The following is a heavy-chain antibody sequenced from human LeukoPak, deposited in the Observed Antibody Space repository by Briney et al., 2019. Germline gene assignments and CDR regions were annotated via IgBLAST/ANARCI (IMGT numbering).Heavy chain of an antibody. J-gene: IGHJ5*02. CDR3: ARTTYCSSTSCYMAPKYNWFDP. CDR1: GYTFTTYG. CDR2: ISAYNGNT. Sequence: ASVKVSCKASGYTFTTYGISWVRQAPGQGLEWMGWISAYNGNTNYAQKLQGRVTMTTDTSTSTAYMELRSLRSDDTAVYYCARTTYCSSTSCYMAPKYNWFDPWGQGTLVTVSS. D-gene: IGHD2-2*02. V-gene: IGHV1-18*01.